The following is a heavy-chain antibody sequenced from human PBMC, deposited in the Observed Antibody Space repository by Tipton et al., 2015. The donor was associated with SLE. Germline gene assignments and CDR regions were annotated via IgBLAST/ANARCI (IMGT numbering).Heavy chain of an antibody. CDR2: IYDSGSA. J-gene: IGHJ4*02. V-gene: IGHV4-59*01. CDR1: GGSISSYY. CDR3: ASELLRDYFSAWGPDY. D-gene: IGHD6-19*01. Sequence: TLSLTCTVSGGSISSYYWSWIRQPPGERLEWIGHIYDSGSANYNPSLKSRVTISIGTSKNQFSLKLNSVTAADTAVYYCASELLRDYFSAWGPDYWGQGTLDTVSA.